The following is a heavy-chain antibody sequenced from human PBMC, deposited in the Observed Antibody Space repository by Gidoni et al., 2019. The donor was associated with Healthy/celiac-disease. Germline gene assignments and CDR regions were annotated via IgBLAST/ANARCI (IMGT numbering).Heavy chain of an antibody. D-gene: IGHD6-19*01. V-gene: IGHV4-38-2*02. CDR1: GYSISSGYY. J-gene: IGHJ5*02. Sequence: QVQLQESGPGLVKPSETLSLTCTVSGYSISSGYYWGWIRQPPGKGLEWIGSIYHSGSTYYNPSLKSRVTISVDTSKNQFSLKLSSVTAADTAVYYCARDREQWGVAGPIWFDPWGQGTLVTVSS. CDR2: IYHSGST. CDR3: ARDREQWGVAGPIWFDP.